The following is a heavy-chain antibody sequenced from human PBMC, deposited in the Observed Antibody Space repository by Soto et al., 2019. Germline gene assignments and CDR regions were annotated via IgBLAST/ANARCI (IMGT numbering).Heavy chain of an antibody. V-gene: IGHV4-34*01. CDR2: MHVRQRI. CDR3: ARVDYYYYGMDV. Sequence: AETLCLTCAFYVGSLSGYYWLWIRQPPRKGLDSIGGMHVRQRINYNPSLKSRVTISVDTSKNQFSLKLSSVTATDTAVHYCARVDYYYYGMDVWGQGTTVTVSS. J-gene: IGHJ6*02. CDR1: VGSLSGYY.